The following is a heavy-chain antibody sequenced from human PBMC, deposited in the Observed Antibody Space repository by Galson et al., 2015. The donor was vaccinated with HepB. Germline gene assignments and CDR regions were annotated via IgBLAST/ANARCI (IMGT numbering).Heavy chain of an antibody. Sequence: SVKVSCKASEYTFTSYYMHWVRQAPGQGLEWMGIINPSGGSTDYAQKFRGRLTMTRDTSTSTVFMELSSLRSEDTAVYHCARGVLLWDGPDYWGQGTLVTVSS. CDR3: ARGVLLWDGPDY. CDR2: INPSGGST. CDR1: EYTFTSYY. V-gene: IGHV1-46*01. J-gene: IGHJ4*02. D-gene: IGHD3-10*01.